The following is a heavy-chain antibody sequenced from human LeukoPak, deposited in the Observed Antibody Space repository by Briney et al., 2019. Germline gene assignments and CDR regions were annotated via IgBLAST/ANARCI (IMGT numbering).Heavy chain of an antibody. D-gene: IGHD2-8*01. CDR1: GGSISSSHY. Sequence: SETLSLTCTVSGGSISSSHYWSWIRQPAGKGLEYIGRLYATGSTNYNPSLKSRVTMSVDTSKNQFSLKMSSVTAADTAVYYCARGPVSPKDYYYYYGMDVWGQGTTVTVSS. CDR2: LYATGST. V-gene: IGHV4-4*07. J-gene: IGHJ6*02. CDR3: ARGPVSPKDYYYYYGMDV.